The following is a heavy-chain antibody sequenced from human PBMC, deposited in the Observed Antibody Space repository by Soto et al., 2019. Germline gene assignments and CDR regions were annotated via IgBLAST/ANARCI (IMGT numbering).Heavy chain of an antibody. J-gene: IGHJ5*02. Sequence: QVQLVQSGAEVKKPGASVKVSCKASGYTFTSYYMHWVRQAPGQGLEWMGIINPSGGSTSYAQKFQGRGTMTRDTSPRTDYVELSSQISEDTAVYYCAGVTHPADWFDPWGQGPLVTVSS. D-gene: IGHD2-21*02. CDR2: INPSGGST. CDR3: AGVTHPADWFDP. V-gene: IGHV1-46*01. CDR1: GYTFTSYY.